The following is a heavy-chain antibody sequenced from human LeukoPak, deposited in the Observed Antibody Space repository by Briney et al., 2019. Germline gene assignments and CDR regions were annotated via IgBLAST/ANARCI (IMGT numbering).Heavy chain of an antibody. Sequence: SETLSLTCTVSGGSISSGDYYWSWIRQPPGKGLEWIGYIYYSGSTYYNPPLKSRVTISVDTSKNQFSLKLSSVTAADTAVYYCARGVVVVAAPYFDYWGQGTLVTVSS. CDR2: IYYSGST. CDR1: GGSISSGDYY. J-gene: IGHJ4*02. V-gene: IGHV4-30-4*01. D-gene: IGHD2-15*01. CDR3: ARGVVVVAAPYFDY.